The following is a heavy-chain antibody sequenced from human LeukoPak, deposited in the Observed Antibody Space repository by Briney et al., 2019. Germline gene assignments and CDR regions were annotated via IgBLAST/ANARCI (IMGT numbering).Heavy chain of an antibody. CDR2: INNDGSDT. V-gene: IGHV3-74*01. CDR3: ARVFHLIDH. CDR1: GFTFNTYW. Sequence: GGSLRLSCGASGFTFNTYWMHWVRQAPGKGLVWVSRINNDGSDTSYADSVKGRFTISRDNAKNTLYLQMNSLRAEDTAVYYCARVFHLIDHWGQGTLVTVSS. J-gene: IGHJ4*02.